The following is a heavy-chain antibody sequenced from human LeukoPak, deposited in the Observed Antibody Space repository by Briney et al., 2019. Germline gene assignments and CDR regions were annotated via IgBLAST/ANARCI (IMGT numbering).Heavy chain of an antibody. CDR3: ARDLGIVGATRVMNFYYMDV. J-gene: IGHJ6*03. CDR2: INPNSGGT. CDR1: GYTFIGNY. V-gene: IGHV1-2*02. Sequence: ASVKVSCKASGYTFIGNYMHWVRQAPGQGLEWMGWINPNSGGTNYAQKFQGRVTMTRDTSISTAYMELNRLRSDDTAVYYCARDLGIVGATRVMNFYYMDVWGKGTTVTVSS. D-gene: IGHD1-26*01.